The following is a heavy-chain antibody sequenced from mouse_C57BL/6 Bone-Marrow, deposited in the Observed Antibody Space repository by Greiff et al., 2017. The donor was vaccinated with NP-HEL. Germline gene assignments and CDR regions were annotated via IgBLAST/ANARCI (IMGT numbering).Heavy chain of an antibody. CDR2: ISGGGGNT. D-gene: IGHD2-1*01. CDR3: ASLYYGKRNWYFDV. CDR1: GFTFSSYT. Sequence: EVKVVESGGGLVKPGGSLKLSRAASGFTFSSYTMSWVRQTPEKRLEWVATISGGGGNTYYPDSVKGRFTISSDNAKNTLYLQMSSLRSEDTALYYGASLYYGKRNWYFDVWGTGTTVTVSS. J-gene: IGHJ1*03. V-gene: IGHV5-9*01.